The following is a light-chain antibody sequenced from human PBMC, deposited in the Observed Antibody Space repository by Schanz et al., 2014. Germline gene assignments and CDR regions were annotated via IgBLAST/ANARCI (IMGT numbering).Light chain of an antibody. CDR2: DVT. J-gene: IGLJ3*02. CDR1: SSDIGGYNY. Sequence: QSALTQPASVSGSPGQSITISCTGTSSDIGGYNYVSWYQQHPGKAPKLMIFDVTNRPSGVSYRFSGSKSGNTASLTISGLQAEDEADYYCSSYAGNNIWVFGGGTKLTVL. CDR3: SSYAGNNIWV. V-gene: IGLV2-14*03.